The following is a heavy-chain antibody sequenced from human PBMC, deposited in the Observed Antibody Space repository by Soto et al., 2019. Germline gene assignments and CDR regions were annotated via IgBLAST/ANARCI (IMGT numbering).Heavy chain of an antibody. V-gene: IGHV3-23*01. J-gene: IGHJ6*03. D-gene: IGHD3-9*01. CDR3: AKAPPEYDILTVFDSHYYYYKVV. CDR2: ISGSGGST. CDR1: GFTFSSYA. Sequence: GGSLRLSCAASGFTFSSYAMSWVRQAPGKGLEWVSAISGSGGSTYYADSVKGRFTISRDNSKNTLYLQMNSLRAEDTAVYYCAKAPPEYDILTVFDSHYYYYKVVWGQGTTVTVSS.